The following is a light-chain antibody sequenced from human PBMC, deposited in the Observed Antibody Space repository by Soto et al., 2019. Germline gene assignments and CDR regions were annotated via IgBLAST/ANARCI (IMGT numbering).Light chain of an antibody. CDR1: SSNIGIDA. CDR3: ATWDDSLSGWV. V-gene: IGLV1-44*01. CDR2: TND. Sequence: QSVLTQPPSASGAPGQRVTISCSGSSSNIGIDAVNWYQQLPGTAPKLLVYTNDQRPSGVPDRFSGSNSGTSASLAISGLQSEDEADYYCATWDDSLSGWVFGGGTKLTVL. J-gene: IGLJ3*02.